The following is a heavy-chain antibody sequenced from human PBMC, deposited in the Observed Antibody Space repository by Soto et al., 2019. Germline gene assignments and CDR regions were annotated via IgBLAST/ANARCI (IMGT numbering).Heavy chain of an antibody. CDR3: ARSMYYGSGSHDAFDI. D-gene: IGHD3-10*01. CDR2: INPNSGGT. J-gene: IGHJ3*02. Sequence: ASVKVSCKASGYTFTGYYMHWVRQAPGQGLEWMGWINPNSGGTNYAQKFQGWVTMTRDTSISTAYMELSRLRSDDTAVYYCARSMYYGSGSHDAFDIWGQGTMVTVSS. V-gene: IGHV1-2*04. CDR1: GYTFTGYY.